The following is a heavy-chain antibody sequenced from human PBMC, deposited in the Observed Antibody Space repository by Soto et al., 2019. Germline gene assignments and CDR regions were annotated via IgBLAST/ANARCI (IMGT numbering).Heavy chain of an antibody. CDR1: GGTFSSSA. CDR3: ARGVGGTYPYFYYGMDV. D-gene: IGHD1-26*01. V-gene: IGHV1-69*13. CDR2: IITMSGTT. Sequence: ASVKVSCKASGGTFSSSAFSWVRQAPGQGLEWMGGIITMSGTTNYAQKFQGRVTITADEPTSTAYVELRRLRSEDTAVYYCARGVGGTYPYFYYGMDVWAQATPVTVTS. J-gene: IGHJ6*02.